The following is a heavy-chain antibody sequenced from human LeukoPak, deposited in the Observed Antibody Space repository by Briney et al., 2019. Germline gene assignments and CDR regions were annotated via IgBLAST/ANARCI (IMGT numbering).Heavy chain of an antibody. V-gene: IGHV3-33*01. J-gene: IGHJ5*02. CDR2: IWYDGSNK. Sequence: PGRSLRLSCAASGFTFSSYGMHWVRQAPGKGLEWVAVIWYDGSNKYYADSVKGRFTIPRDNSKNTLYLQMNSLRAEDTAVYYCARDSRGFDPWGQGTLVTVSS. CDR1: GFTFSSYG. CDR3: ARDSRGFDP.